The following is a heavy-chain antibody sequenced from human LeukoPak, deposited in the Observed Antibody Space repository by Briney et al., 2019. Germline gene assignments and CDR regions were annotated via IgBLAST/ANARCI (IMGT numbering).Heavy chain of an antibody. Sequence: GGSLRLSCAASGFTFSSYGMHWVRQAPGKGLEWVAVISYDGSNKYYADSVKGRFTISRDNAKNSLYLQMNSLRAEDTAVYYCARDATGLGLYSNYVVDYWGQGTLVTVSS. J-gene: IGHJ4*02. V-gene: IGHV3-30*03. CDR3: ARDATGLGLYSNYVVDY. CDR2: ISYDGSNK. D-gene: IGHD4-11*01. CDR1: GFTFSSYG.